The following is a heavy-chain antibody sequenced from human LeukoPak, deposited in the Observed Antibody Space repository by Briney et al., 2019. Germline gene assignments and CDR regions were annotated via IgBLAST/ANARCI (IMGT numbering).Heavy chain of an antibody. Sequence: PGGSLRLSCAASGFTFSSYSMNWVRQAPGKGLEWVSYISNSGSFIYYSDSVKGRFTISRDNAKNSLYLQMNSLRAEDTAVYYYAELGITMIGGVWGKGTTVTISS. CDR2: ISNSGSFI. V-gene: IGHV3-21*05. J-gene: IGHJ6*04. D-gene: IGHD3-10*02. CDR3: AELGITMIGGV. CDR1: GFTFSSYS.